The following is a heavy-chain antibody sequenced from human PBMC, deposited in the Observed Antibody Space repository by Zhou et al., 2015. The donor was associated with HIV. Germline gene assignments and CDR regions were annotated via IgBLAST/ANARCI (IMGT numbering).Heavy chain of an antibody. CDR2: ISGDGGAK. V-gene: IGHV3-23*01. Sequence: EVNLLESGGRLGPAWGGSLRISCGVSGFTFKNYAMSWLRQTPGKGLEWVSTISGDGGAKHFADSVKGRFTISRENSKNTLYLQMNSLRVDDTAVYYCANDIREYSNGHVVFNQWGQGTLVTVSS. D-gene: IGHD2/OR15-2a*01. CDR3: ANDIREYSNGHVVFNQ. J-gene: IGHJ4*02. CDR1: GFTFKNYA.